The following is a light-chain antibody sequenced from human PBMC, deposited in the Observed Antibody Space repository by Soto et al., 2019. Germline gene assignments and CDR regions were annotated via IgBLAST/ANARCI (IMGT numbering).Light chain of an antibody. V-gene: IGLV2-11*01. Sequence: QSALTQPRSVSGSPGQSVTISCTGTSSDVGGYNYVSWYQQHPGKAPKLMIYDVSKRPSGVPDRFSGSKSGNTASLTISGLQAEDEADYCCCSYAGSYRGYVFGAGTKLTVL. CDR3: CSYAGSYRGYV. CDR1: SSDVGGYNY. CDR2: DVS. J-gene: IGLJ1*01.